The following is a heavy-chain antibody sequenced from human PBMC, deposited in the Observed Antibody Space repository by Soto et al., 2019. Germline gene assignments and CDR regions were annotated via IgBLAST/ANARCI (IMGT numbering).Heavy chain of an antibody. J-gene: IGHJ4*02. CDR3: GKSDGFDGGGDS. CDR2: INPRGGVT. CDR1: GYVFSDYY. Sequence: VQLVQSGAEVKRPGASIKVSCKASGYVFSDYYIHWFRQAPGHGLEWVAVINPRGGVTRYAQKFQGRLAVTSDTSTSTVYMQLSSLRSDDTAVFYCGKSDGFDGGGDSWGQGTLVTVSS. V-gene: IGHV1-46*01. D-gene: IGHD5-12*01.